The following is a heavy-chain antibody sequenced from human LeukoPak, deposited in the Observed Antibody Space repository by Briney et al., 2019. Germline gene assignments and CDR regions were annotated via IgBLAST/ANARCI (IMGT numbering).Heavy chain of an antibody. CDR3: ARRQEYQLLFAFDI. V-gene: IGHV4-38-2*01. Sequence: SETLSLTXAVSGYSISSGYYWDWIRQPPGKGLEWIGSIYHSGSTYYNPSLKSRVTISVDTSKNQVSLKLNSVTAADTAVYYCARRQEYQLLFAFDIWGQGTMVTVSS. CDR2: IYHSGST. CDR1: GYSISSGYY. D-gene: IGHD2-21*02. J-gene: IGHJ3*02.